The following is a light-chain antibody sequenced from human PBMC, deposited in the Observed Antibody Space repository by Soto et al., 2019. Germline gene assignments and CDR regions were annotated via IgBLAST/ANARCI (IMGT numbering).Light chain of an antibody. CDR2: EVF. J-gene: IGLJ1*01. CDR1: SNDIGAYNY. CDR3: SSYAGRETGV. Sequence: QTVLPQPPSSTGSPGQSVTISCTGTSNDIGAYNYVSWYQQHPGKAPKLLIYEVFRRPSGVPDRFSGSRSGNTASLTVSGLQPEDEADYYCSSYAGRETGVFGTGTKVTVL. V-gene: IGLV2-8*01.